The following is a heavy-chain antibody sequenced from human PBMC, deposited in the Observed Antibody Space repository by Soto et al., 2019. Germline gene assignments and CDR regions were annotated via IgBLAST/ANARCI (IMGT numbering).Heavy chain of an antibody. J-gene: IGHJ6*02. CDR2: IYPDDSDT. CDR1: GYSFSTYC. CDR3: ARHKGYCSSTSCYGMDV. D-gene: IGHD2-2*01. Sequence: PGESMKLSCTGSGYSFSTYCIVWVRPMPGKGLEWMGTIYPDDSDTRYSPSFQGQVTISADKSITTAYLQWSSLKASDTAMYFCARHKGYCSSTSCYGMDVWGQGATVTVSS. V-gene: IGHV5-51*01.